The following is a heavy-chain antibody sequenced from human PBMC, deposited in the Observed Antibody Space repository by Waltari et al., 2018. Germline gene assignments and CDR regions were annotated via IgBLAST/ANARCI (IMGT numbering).Heavy chain of an antibody. D-gene: IGHD1-7*01. J-gene: IGHJ6*02. V-gene: IGHV3-48*03. Sequence: EVQLVESGGGLVQPGGSLRLSCAASGFTFSSYEMNWVRQAPGKGLEWVSYISSSGSTIYYADSVKGRFIISRENAKNSLYLQMNSLRAEDTAVYYCARDRYNWNYVSNYYYGMDVWGQGTTVTVSS. CDR1: GFTFSSYE. CDR2: ISSSGSTI. CDR3: ARDRYNWNYVSNYYYGMDV.